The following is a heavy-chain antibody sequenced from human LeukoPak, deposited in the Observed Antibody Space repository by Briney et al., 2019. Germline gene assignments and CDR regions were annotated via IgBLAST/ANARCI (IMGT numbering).Heavy chain of an antibody. CDR3: ARVSTYYGLDY. J-gene: IGHJ4*02. CDR2: ISYSGTT. Sequence: SETLSLTCTVSGGSISSNNYYWGWIRQPPGKGLEWIGSISYSGTTYYNPSLKSRVTISVDKSKNQFSLKLSSVTAADTAVYYCARVSTYYGLDYWGQGTLVTVSS. V-gene: IGHV4-39*07. CDR1: GGSISSNNYY. D-gene: IGHD2/OR15-2a*01.